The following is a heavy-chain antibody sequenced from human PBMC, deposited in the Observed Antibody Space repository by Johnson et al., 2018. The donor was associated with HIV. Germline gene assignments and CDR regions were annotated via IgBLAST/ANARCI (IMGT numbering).Heavy chain of an antibody. D-gene: IGHD3-10*01. V-gene: IGHV3-23*04. CDR1: GFTFSSYA. Sequence: VQLVESGGGLVQPGGSLRLSCAASGFTFSSYAMDWVRQTPGKGLAWVSAVSAGGDNTYYADSVEGRFIISRDNSKNTLYLQMNSLRAEDTAVYYCARSMRGAFDVWGQGTMVTVSS. CDR2: VSAGGDNT. CDR3: ARSMRGAFDV. J-gene: IGHJ3*01.